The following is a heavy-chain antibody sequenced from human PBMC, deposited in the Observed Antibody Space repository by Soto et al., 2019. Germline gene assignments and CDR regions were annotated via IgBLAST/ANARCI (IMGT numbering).Heavy chain of an antibody. CDR1: GFTFSNYA. J-gene: IGHJ4*02. V-gene: IGHV3-23*01. Sequence: EVQLLESGGGLVQPGGSLRLSCAASGFTFSNYAMTWVRQAPGKGLEWVSVITGSGGGTYFVDSVKGRFPISRDNSNNTVYLQMNSLRAEDTAVYYCAKRPLTAAGFDYWGQGTLVTVSS. CDR3: AKRPLTAAGFDY. D-gene: IGHD6-13*01. CDR2: ITGSGGGT.